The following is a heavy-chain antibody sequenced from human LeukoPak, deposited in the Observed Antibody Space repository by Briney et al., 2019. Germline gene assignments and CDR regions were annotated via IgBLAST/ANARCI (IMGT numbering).Heavy chain of an antibody. Sequence: GGSLRLSFAASGFTFSSYGMHWVRQAPGKGREWVAFIRYDGSNKYYADSVKGRFTISRDNSKNTLYLQMHSLRAEDTAVYYCARESLGSVDPRGYSTTVSQDVWGKGTTVTISS. CDR2: IRYDGSNK. CDR1: GFTFSSYG. D-gene: IGHD4-17*01. CDR3: ARESLGSVDPRGYSTTVSQDV. J-gene: IGHJ6*03. V-gene: IGHV3-30*02.